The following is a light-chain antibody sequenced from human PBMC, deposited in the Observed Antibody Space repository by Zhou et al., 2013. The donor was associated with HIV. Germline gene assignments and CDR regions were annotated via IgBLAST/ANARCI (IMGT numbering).Light chain of an antibody. CDR2: DAS. CDR3: QQYDRFPIT. J-gene: IGKJ5*01. Sequence: DIQMTQSPSSLSASVGDRVIITCQASQDIDIYLNWYQQKPGRAPKLLIYDASNLATGVPSRFSGSGSGTDFSLSISSLQSEDLATYYCQQYDRFPITFGQGTRLEIK. CDR1: QDIDIY. V-gene: IGKV1-33*01.